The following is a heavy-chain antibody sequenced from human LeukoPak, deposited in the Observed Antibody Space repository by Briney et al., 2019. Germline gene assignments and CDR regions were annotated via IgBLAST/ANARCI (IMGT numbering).Heavy chain of an antibody. D-gene: IGHD5-24*01. CDR3: AREMATTDYYYGMDV. J-gene: IGHJ6*02. CDR2: INPSGGST. V-gene: IGHV1-46*01. CDR1: GYTFTSYY. Sequence: RWASVKVSCKASGYTFTSYYMHWVRQAPGQGLEWMGIINPSGGSTSYAQKFQGRVTMTRDTPTSTVYMELSSLRSEDTAVYYCAREMATTDYYYGMDVWGQGTTVTVSS.